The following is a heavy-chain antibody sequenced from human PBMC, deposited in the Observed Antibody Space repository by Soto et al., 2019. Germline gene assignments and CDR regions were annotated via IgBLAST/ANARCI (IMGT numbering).Heavy chain of an antibody. D-gene: IGHD6-19*01. CDR1: GASIAGYY. CDR3: ARHWCSSGSYLVFDS. Sequence: QVQLQESGPGLLKPSETLSLTCTISGASIAGYYWRWIRQSPGKGLEWIGYVYSSGSTNYNPSLQCRVAMSIDTSKGQSSLKLTSVTAADTALYYCARHWCSSGSYLVFDSWGQGTLVTVSS. V-gene: IGHV4-59*08. CDR2: VYSSGST. J-gene: IGHJ4*02.